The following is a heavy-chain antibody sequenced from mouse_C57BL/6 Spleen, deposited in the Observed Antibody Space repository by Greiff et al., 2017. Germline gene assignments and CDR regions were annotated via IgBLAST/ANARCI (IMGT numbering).Heavy chain of an antibody. CDR2: INPNNGGT. Sequence: EVQLQQSGPELVKPGASVKISCKASGYTFTDYYMNWVKQSHGKSLEWIGGINPNNGGTSYNQKFKGKATLTVDKSSSTAYMELRSLTSEDSAVYYCARVQRRHVYSMDDWGQGTTLTVSS. CDR1: GYTFTDYY. D-gene: IGHD3-2*02. J-gene: IGHJ2*01. V-gene: IGHV1-26*01. CDR3: ARVQRRHVYSMDD.